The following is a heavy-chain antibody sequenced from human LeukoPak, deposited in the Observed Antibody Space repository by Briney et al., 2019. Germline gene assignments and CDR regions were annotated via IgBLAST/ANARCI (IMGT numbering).Heavy chain of an antibody. J-gene: IGHJ4*02. CDR1: GYTFITYG. V-gene: IGHV1-2*02. CDR2: INPNSGGT. D-gene: IGHD3-16*01. CDR3: ARGGSLDY. Sequence: ASVKVSCKASGYTFITYGINWVRQAPGQGLEWMGWINPNSGGTNYAQKFQGRVTMTRDTSISTAYMELSRLRSDDTAVYYCARGGSLDYWGQGTLVTVSS.